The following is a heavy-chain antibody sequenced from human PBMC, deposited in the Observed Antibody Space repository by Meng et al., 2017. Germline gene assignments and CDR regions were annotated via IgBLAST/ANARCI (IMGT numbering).Heavy chain of an antibody. Sequence: GGSLRLSCAASGFTFSSYWMSWVRQAPGKGLEWVANIKQDGSEKYYVDSVKGRFTISRDNAKNSLYLQMNSLRAEDTAVYYCAREAPYYYGSGSYYPPNYYYYGMDVWGQGTTVTVSS. CDR1: GFTFSSYW. D-gene: IGHD3-10*01. CDR2: IKQDGSEK. V-gene: IGHV3-7*01. CDR3: AREAPYYYGSGSYYPPNYYYYGMDV. J-gene: IGHJ6*02.